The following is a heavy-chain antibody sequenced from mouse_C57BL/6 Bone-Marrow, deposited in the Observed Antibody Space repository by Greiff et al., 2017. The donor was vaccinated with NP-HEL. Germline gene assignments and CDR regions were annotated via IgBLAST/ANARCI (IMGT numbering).Heavy chain of an antibody. CDR2: ISSGGSYT. CDR1: GFTFSSYG. V-gene: IGHV5-6*01. J-gene: IGHJ4*01. CDR3: ASHLSPYAMDY. Sequence: EVHLVESGGDLVKPGGSLKLSCAASGFTFSSYGMSWVRQTPDKRLEWVATISSGGSYTYYPDSVKGRFTISRDNAKNTLYLQMSSLKSEDTAMYYCASHLSPYAMDYWGQGTSVTVSS.